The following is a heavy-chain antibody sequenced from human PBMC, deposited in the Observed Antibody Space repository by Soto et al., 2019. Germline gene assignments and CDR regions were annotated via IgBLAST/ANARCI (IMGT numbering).Heavy chain of an antibody. Sequence: EVQLVESGGGLVKPGGSLRLSCAASGFTFSSYTMNWVRQAPGKGLEWVSSISSSSGYIYYADSVKGRFTISRDNAKNSLYLQMNSLRADDTAVYYCAREALGQQYSGSYDGWGQGTMVTVSS. CDR2: ISSSSGYI. CDR3: AREALGQQYSGSYDG. D-gene: IGHD1-26*01. J-gene: IGHJ3*01. CDR1: GFTFSSYT. V-gene: IGHV3-21*01.